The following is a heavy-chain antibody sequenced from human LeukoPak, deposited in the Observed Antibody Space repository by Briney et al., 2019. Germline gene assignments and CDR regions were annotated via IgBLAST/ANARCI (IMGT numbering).Heavy chain of an antibody. D-gene: IGHD4-17*01. J-gene: IGHJ4*02. V-gene: IGHV1-8*01. CDR2: MNPNSGNT. CDR1: GYTFTSYD. CDR3: AREYRDDYGDRNDY. Sequence: GASVKVSCKASGYTFTSYDINWVRQATGQGLEWMGWMNPNSGNTGYAQKFQGRVTMTRNTSISTAYMELSSLRSEDTAVYYCAREYRDDYGDRNDYWGQGTLVTVSS.